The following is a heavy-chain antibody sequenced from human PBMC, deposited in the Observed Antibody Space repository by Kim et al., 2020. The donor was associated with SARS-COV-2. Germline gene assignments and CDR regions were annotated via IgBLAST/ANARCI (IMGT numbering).Heavy chain of an antibody. Sequence: GESLKISCKGSGYSFTSYWISWVRQMPGKGLEWMGRIDLSDSYAKYSPSFQGHVTISADKSISTAYLRWSSLKASDTAMYYCARHGHEYSTSSYYYYGMDVWGLGTTVTVSS. CDR1: GYSFTSYW. J-gene: IGHJ6*02. CDR3: ARHGHEYSTSSYYYYGMDV. V-gene: IGHV5-10-1*01. CDR2: IDLSDSYA. D-gene: IGHD6-6*01.